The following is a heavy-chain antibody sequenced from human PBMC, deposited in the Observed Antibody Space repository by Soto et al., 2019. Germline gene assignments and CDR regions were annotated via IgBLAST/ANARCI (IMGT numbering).Heavy chain of an antibody. CDR1: GGSISSGGYS. V-gene: IGHV4-30-2*01. Sequence: QLQLQESGSGLVKPSQTLSLTCAVSGGSISSGGYSWSWIRQPPGKGLEWIGYIYHSGSTYYNPSLKSRVTISVDRSKNQFSLKLSSVTAADTAVYYCARVSPTVTTIDYWGQGTLVTVSS. CDR2: IYHSGST. D-gene: IGHD4-17*01. J-gene: IGHJ4*02. CDR3: ARVSPTVTTIDY.